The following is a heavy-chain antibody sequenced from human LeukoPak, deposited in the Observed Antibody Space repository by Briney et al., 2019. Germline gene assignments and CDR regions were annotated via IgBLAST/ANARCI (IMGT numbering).Heavy chain of an antibody. CDR3: ARGGTIKNGMDV. D-gene: IGHD1-14*01. CDR2: VYYSGST. J-gene: IGHJ6*02. Sequence: SEAPPLTCTVSGGSISTYYWSWIRQPPGKGLEWIGYVYYSGSTNYNPSLESRVTISVDTSKNQFSLMVSSVTAADTAVYYCARGGTIKNGMDVWGQGTTVTVPS. V-gene: IGHV4-59*01. CDR1: GGSISTYY.